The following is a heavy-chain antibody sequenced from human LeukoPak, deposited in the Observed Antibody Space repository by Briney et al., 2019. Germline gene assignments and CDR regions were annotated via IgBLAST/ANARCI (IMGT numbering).Heavy chain of an antibody. CDR1: GGSISSYY. Sequence: SETLSLTCTVSGGSISSYYWSWIRQPAGKGLEWIGRIYTSGSTNYNPSLKSRVTMSVDTSKNQFSLKLSSVTAADTAVYYCARDIVVVPAAKYYYYYMDVWGKGTTVTVSS. CDR3: ARDIVVVPAAKYYYYYMDV. V-gene: IGHV4-4*07. CDR2: IYTSGST. D-gene: IGHD2-2*01. J-gene: IGHJ6*03.